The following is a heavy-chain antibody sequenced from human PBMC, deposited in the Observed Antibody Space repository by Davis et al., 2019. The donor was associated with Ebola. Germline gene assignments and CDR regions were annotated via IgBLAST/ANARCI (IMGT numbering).Heavy chain of an antibody. CDR2: INHSGST. D-gene: IGHD2-15*01. V-gene: IGHV4-34*01. CDR3: ARLRGSCHRAFHYYGMDV. Sequence: SETLSLTCAVYGGSFSGYYWSWIRQPPGKGPEWIGEINHSGSTNYNPSLKSRVTISVDTSKNQFSLKLSSVTAADTAVYYCARLRGSCHRAFHYYGMDVWGQGTTVTVSS. CDR1: GGSFSGYY. J-gene: IGHJ6*02.